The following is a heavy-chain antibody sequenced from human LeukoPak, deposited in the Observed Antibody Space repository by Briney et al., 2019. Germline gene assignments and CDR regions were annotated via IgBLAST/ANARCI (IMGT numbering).Heavy chain of an antibody. CDR3: ARAIYSSYDAFYI. CDR1: GGSISSYY. CDR2: IYYSGST. V-gene: IGHV4-59*01. Sequence: SETLSLTCTVSGGSISSYYWSWIRQPPGKGLEWIGYIYYSGSTNYNPSLKSRVTISVDTSKNQFSLKLSSVTAADTAVYYCARAIYSSYDAFYIWGQGTMVTVSS. J-gene: IGHJ3*02. D-gene: IGHD5-12*01.